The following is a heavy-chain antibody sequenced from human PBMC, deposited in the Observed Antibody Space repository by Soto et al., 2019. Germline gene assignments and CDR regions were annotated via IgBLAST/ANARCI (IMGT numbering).Heavy chain of an antibody. CDR2: IIPIFGTA. J-gene: IGHJ6*02. CDR1: GGTFSSYA. CDR3: ARAGVGSSSWTRYGMDV. V-gene: IGHV1-69*12. D-gene: IGHD6-13*01. Sequence: QVQLVQSGAEVKKPGSSVKVSCKASGGTFSSYAISWVRQAPGQGLEWMGGIIPIFGTANYAQQFQGRVTITADESTSTAYMELSSLRSEDTAVYYCARAGVGSSSWTRYGMDVWGQGTTVTVSS.